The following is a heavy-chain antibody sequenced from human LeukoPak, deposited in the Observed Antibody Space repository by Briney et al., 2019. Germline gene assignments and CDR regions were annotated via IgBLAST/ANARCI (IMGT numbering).Heavy chain of an antibody. Sequence: ASVKVSCKASGGTFSSYAISWVRQAPGQGLEWMGGIIPIFGTANYAQKFQGRVTITADESTSTAYMELSSLRSEDTAVYYCARAGTIFGVVIPLGYYGMDVWGQGTTVTVSS. CDR2: IIPIFGTA. CDR1: GGTFSSYA. V-gene: IGHV1-69*13. CDR3: ARAGTIFGVVIPLGYYGMDV. J-gene: IGHJ6*02. D-gene: IGHD3-3*01.